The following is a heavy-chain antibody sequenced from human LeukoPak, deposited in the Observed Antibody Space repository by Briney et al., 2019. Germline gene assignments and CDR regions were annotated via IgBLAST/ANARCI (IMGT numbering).Heavy chain of an antibody. Sequence: GGSLRLSCAASGFTFSSYAMSWVRQAPGEGLEWVSTISGSGGSTYYADPVKGRFTISRDNYKNTLYLQMNSLRVEDTAVYYCAKDLSAHHLFAQHADYWGQGTLVTVSS. V-gene: IGHV3-23*01. CDR3: AKDLSAHHLFAQHADY. J-gene: IGHJ4*02. D-gene: IGHD1-14*01. CDR1: GFTFSSYA. CDR2: ISGSGGST.